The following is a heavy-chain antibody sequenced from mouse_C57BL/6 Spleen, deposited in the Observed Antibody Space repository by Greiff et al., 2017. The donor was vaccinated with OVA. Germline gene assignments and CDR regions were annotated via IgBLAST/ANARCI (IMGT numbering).Heavy chain of an antibody. Sequence: VQLQQPGAELVKPGASVKLSCKASGYTFTSYWMHWVKQRPGQGLEWIGMIHPNSGSTNYNEKFKSKATLTVDKSSSTAYMQLSSLTSEDSAVYYCASRGDYGSREGMDYWGQGTSVTVSS. CDR2: IHPNSGST. V-gene: IGHV1-64*01. J-gene: IGHJ4*01. D-gene: IGHD1-1*01. CDR3: ASRGDYGSREGMDY. CDR1: GYTFTSYW.